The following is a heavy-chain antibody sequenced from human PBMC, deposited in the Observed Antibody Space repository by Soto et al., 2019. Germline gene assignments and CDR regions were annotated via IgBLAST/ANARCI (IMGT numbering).Heavy chain of an antibody. CDR3: ARGDCGGSRGHTPGGMDV. Sequence: QVHLVQSGAEVKKPGASVKVSCKASGYTFTNYDINWVRQAPGQGLEWMGWISTYTGNTNYAQKLQGRVTMTTDTTTSTPYMELRSLRADDTAVYCCARGDCGGSRGHTPGGMDVWGQGTTVTVSS. CDR1: GYTFTNYD. CDR2: ISTYTGNT. J-gene: IGHJ6*02. V-gene: IGHV1-18*01. D-gene: IGHD4-17*01.